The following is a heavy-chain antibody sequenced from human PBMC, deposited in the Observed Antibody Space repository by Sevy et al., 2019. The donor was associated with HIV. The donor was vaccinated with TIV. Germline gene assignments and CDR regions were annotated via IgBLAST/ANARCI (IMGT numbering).Heavy chain of an antibody. V-gene: IGHV3-30*18. Sequence: GGSLRLSCAASGFTFSSYGMHWVRQAPGKGLEWVAVISYDGSNKYYADSVKGGFTISRDNSKNTLYLQMNSLRDEDTAVYYCAKDPNKYSSGWYEGPDYWGQGTLVTVSS. CDR3: AKDPNKYSSGWYEGPDY. CDR2: ISYDGSNK. D-gene: IGHD6-19*01. CDR1: GFTFSSYG. J-gene: IGHJ4*02.